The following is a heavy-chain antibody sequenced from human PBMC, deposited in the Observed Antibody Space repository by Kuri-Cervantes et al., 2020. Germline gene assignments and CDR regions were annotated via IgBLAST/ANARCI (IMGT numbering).Heavy chain of an antibody. V-gene: IGHV1-8*01. CDR3: ARGLSIAARLSIGY. J-gene: IGHJ4*02. CDR2: MNPNSGNT. D-gene: IGHD6-6*01. CDR1: GYTFTSYD. Sequence: ASVKVSCKASGYTFTSYDINWVRQATGQGLEWMGWMNPNSGNTGYAQKFQGRVTMTRNTSISTAYMELSRLRSDDTAVYYCARGLSIAARLSIGYWGQGTLVTVSS.